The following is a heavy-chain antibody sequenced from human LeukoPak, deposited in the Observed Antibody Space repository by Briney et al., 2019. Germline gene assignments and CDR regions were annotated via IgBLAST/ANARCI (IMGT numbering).Heavy chain of an antibody. V-gene: IGHV3-15*01. CDR1: GFTFSSYG. J-gene: IGHJ4*02. Sequence: GGSLRLSCAASGFTFSSYGMSWVRQAPGKGLEWVGRIKSKTDGGTTDYAAPVKGRFTISRDDSKNTLYLQMNSLKTEDTAVYYCTTHGIAVAGTDYWGQGTLVTVSS. CDR2: IKSKTDGGTT. CDR3: TTHGIAVAGTDY. D-gene: IGHD6-19*01.